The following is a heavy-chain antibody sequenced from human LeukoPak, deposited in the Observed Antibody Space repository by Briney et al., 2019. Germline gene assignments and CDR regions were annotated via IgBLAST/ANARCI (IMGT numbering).Heavy chain of an antibody. CDR2: IYTDGRT. CDR1: GFTLSSNY. V-gene: IGHV3-53*01. J-gene: IGHJ4*02. D-gene: IGHD3-22*01. CDR3: ARGLYYYDSSGYYYY. Sequence: GGSLTLSCAASGFTLSSNYMSWVRQAPGKGLEWVAVIYTDGRTYYTDSVKGRFSISKDNSKNTLYLPMNSLRAEDTAVYYCARGLYYYDSSGYYYYWGQGTLVTVSS.